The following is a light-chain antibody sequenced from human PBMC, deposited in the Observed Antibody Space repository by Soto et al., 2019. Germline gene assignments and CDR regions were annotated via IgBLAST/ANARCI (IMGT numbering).Light chain of an antibody. Sequence: QSVLTQPPSVSGAPGQRVTISCTGSSSNIGAGYDVHWYQQLPGTAPKLLLYGNSNRPSGVPDRFSGSKSGTSASLAITGLQAEDEAGYYCQSYDSSLSGSRVYGGGTKLTVL. CDR3: QSYDSSLSGSRV. V-gene: IGLV1-40*01. CDR1: SSNIGAGYD. CDR2: GNS. J-gene: IGLJ2*01.